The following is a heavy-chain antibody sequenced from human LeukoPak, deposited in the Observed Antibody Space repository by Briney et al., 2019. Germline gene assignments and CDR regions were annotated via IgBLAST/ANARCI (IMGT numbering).Heavy chain of an antibody. V-gene: IGHV3-21*01. J-gene: IGHJ3*02. CDR2: ISSSSSYI. CDR1: GFTFSSYS. CDR3: ARDGGNSYGSSYAFDI. D-gene: IGHD5-18*01. Sequence: PGGSLRLSCAASGFTFSSYSMNWVRQAPGKGLEWVSSISSSSSYIYYADSVKGRFTISRDNAKNSLYLQMNSLRAEDTAVYYCARDGGNSYGSSYAFDIWGQGTMVTVSS.